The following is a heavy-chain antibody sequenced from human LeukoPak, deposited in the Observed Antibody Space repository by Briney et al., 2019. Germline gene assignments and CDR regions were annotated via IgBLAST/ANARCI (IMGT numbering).Heavy chain of an antibody. CDR2: IIPILGIA. CDR3: ARGYTAMVTRIDY. V-gene: IGHV1-69*02. J-gene: IGHJ4*02. D-gene: IGHD5-18*01. Sequence: ASVKVSCKASGGTFSSYTISWVRQAPGQGLEWMGRIIPILGIANYAQKFQGRVTITADESTSTAYMELSSLRSEDTTVYYCARGYTAMVTRIDYWGQGTLVTVSS. CDR1: GGTFSSYT.